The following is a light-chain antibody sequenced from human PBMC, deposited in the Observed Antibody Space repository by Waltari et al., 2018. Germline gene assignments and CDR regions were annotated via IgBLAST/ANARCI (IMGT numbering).Light chain of an antibody. J-gene: IGLJ7*01. Sequence: QSVLTQPPSVSAAPGQRVTISCSGGSSNIGNNYVSWYRQFPGTPPKLPIYENSERPSGIPGRFSGSKSGTSATLDITGLQAGDEADYYCGTWDSSLSGAVFGGGTHLTVL. CDR1: SSNIGNNY. CDR3: GTWDSSLSGAV. V-gene: IGLV1-51*02. CDR2: ENS.